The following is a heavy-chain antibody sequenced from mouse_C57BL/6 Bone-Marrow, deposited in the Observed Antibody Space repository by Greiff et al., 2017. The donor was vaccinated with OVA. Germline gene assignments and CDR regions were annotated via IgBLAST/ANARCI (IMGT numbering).Heavy chain of an antibody. CDR1: GYTFTSYT. CDR2: INPSSGYT. CDR3: AREGLYAMDY. J-gene: IGHJ4*01. V-gene: IGHV1-4*01. D-gene: IGHD2-4*01. Sequence: QVQLQQSGAELARPGASVKMSCKASGYTFTSYTMHWVKQRPGQGLEWIGYINPSSGYTKYNQKFKDKATLTADKSSSTAYMQLISLTSEDSAVYYCAREGLYAMDYWGQGTSVTVSS.